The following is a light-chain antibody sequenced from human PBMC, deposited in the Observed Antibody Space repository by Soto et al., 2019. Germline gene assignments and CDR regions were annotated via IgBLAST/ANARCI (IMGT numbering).Light chain of an antibody. V-gene: IGKV3-20*01. Sequence: EMVLTQSPATLSVSALERGPLXPRPSQSVSSSYLAWYQQKPGQAPRLLIHGASSRATGIPDRISGSGSGTDFTLTISRLEPEDFAVYYCQQYGSSPITFGQGTRLEIK. CDR3: QQYGSSPIT. CDR2: GAS. J-gene: IGKJ5*01. CDR1: QSVSSSY.